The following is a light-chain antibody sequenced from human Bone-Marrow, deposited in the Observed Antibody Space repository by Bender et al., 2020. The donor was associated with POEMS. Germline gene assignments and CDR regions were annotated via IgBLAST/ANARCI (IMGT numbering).Light chain of an antibody. Sequence: QSVLIQPPSASGTPGQRVTISCSGTSFNIGSNTVSWYQQLPGTAPKLLIYGNNQRPSGVPDRFSGFNPGTSASLAISGLQSEDEASYYCASWDDGLNGWVFGGGTKLTVV. CDR3: ASWDDGLNGWV. CDR2: GNN. J-gene: IGLJ3*02. CDR1: SFNIGSNT. V-gene: IGLV1-44*01.